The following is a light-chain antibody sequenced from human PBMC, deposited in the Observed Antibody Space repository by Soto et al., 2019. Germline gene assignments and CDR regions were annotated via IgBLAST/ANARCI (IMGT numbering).Light chain of an antibody. Sequence: DIQMTQSPSTLSGSVGDRVTITCRASQGISSYLAWYQQKPGKAPKLLIFAASNLKSGVPFRFSGSGSGTEFTLTISSLQPEDFATYYCQKNFSSPSITFGQGT. V-gene: IGKV1-12*01. CDR3: QKNFSSPSIT. CDR1: QGISSY. CDR2: AAS. J-gene: IGKJ5*01.